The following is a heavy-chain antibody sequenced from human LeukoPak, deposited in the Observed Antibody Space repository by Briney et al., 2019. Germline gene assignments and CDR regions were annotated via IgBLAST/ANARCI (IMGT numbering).Heavy chain of an antibody. Sequence: GGSLRLSCAASGFTFSSYRMHRVRQAPGKGLVWVSRINDDGSRTNYADSVKGRFSISRDKARNTLYLQMNSLRAEDTAVYYCARNGPIDYWGQGTLVTVSS. V-gene: IGHV3-74*01. J-gene: IGHJ4*02. CDR3: ARNGPIDY. D-gene: IGHD2-8*01. CDR2: INDDGSRT. CDR1: GFTFSSYR.